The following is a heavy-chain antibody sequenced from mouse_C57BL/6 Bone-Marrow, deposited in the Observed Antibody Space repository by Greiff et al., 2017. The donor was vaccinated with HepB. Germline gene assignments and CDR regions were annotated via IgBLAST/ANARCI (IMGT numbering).Heavy chain of an antibody. CDR2: IDPETGGT. D-gene: IGHD3-2*02. CDR1: GYTFTDYE. CDR3: TRPAQVH. V-gene: IGHV1-15*01. J-gene: IGHJ3*01. Sequence: VQLQESGAELVRPGASVTLSCKASGYTFTDYEMHWVKQTPVHGLEWIGAIDPETGGTAYNQKFKGKAILTADKSSSTAYMELRSLTSEDSAVYYCTRPAQVHWGQGTLVTVSA.